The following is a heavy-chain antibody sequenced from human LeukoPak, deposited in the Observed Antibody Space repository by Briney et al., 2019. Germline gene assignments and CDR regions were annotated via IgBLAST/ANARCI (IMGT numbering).Heavy chain of an antibody. CDR2: ITTYNGNT. CDR1: GYTFTSYP. Sequence: EASVKVSCKASGYTFTSYPISWVRQAPGQGLEWMGWITTYNGNTHYAQKLQGRVTMTTETSTRTAYMELRSLRSGDTAVYYCARWSYSSDWYFGTFDIWGQGTTVTISS. CDR3: ARWSYSSDWYFGTFDI. J-gene: IGHJ3*02. V-gene: IGHV1-18*01. D-gene: IGHD6-19*01.